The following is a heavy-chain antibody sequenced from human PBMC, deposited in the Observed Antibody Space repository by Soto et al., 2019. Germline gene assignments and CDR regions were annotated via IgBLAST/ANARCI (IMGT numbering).Heavy chain of an antibody. CDR3: AKGITMVRGVYAHFDY. D-gene: IGHD3-10*01. Sequence: GESLKISCAASGFTFSSYAMSWVRQAPGKGLEWVSAISGSGGSTYYADSVKGRFTISRDNSKNTLYLQMNSLRAEDTAVYYCAKGITMVRGVYAHFDYWGQGTLVTVSS. CDR1: GFTFSSYA. V-gene: IGHV3-23*01. CDR2: ISGSGGST. J-gene: IGHJ4*02.